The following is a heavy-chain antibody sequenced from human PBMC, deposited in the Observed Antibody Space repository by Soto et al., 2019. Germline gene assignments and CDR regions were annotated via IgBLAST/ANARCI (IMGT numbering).Heavy chain of an antibody. CDR3: AKGRGGSGSLTPRVDF. CDR1: GFTFNNYA. CDR2: ISGGGDTT. D-gene: IGHD3-10*01. J-gene: IGHJ4*02. V-gene: IGHV3-23*01. Sequence: EVQLLESGGGLVQPGGSLRLSCAASGFTFNNYAMTWVRQAPGKGLGWVSAISGGGDTTSYADSVKGRFTVSRDGPKNTLYLQMSSLRAEDTALYYCAKGRGGSGSLTPRVDFWGQGTLVTVSS.